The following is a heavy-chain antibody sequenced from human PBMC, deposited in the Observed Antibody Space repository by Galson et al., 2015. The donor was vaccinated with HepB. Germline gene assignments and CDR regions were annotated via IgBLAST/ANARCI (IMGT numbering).Heavy chain of an antibody. CDR1: GFTSNDYS. V-gene: IGHV3-21*01. Sequence: SLRLSCAASGFTSNDYSMNWVRQAPGKGLEWVSSISSRSSYVNCADSVKGRFTISRDNAKNSLYLQMNSLRDEDTAVYYCARVNRDQWLVWYFDLWGRGTLVTVSS. D-gene: IGHD6-19*01. CDR3: ARVNRDQWLVWYFDL. J-gene: IGHJ2*01. CDR2: ISSRSSYV.